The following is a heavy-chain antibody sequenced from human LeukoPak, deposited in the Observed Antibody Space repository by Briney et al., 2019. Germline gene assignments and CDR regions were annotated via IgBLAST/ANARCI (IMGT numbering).Heavy chain of an antibody. CDR1: GFTFSSYG. V-gene: IGHV3-33*01. J-gene: IGHJ4*02. D-gene: IGHD3-22*01. Sequence: PGGSLRLSCAAPGFTFSSYGMHWVRQAPGKGLEWVAVIWYDGSNKYYADSVKGRFTISRDNSKNTLYLQMNSLRAEDTAVYYCARGSSGWFYYFDYWGQGTLVTVSS. CDR2: IWYDGSNK. CDR3: ARGSSGWFYYFDY.